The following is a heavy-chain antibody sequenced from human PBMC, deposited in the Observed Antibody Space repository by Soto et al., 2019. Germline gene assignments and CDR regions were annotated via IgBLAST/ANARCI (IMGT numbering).Heavy chain of an antibody. D-gene: IGHD2-2*01. V-gene: IGHV4-39*07. CDR2: IHNTGNI. J-gene: IGHJ4*02. Sequence: SETRSLTCSVSGSSINSNLYHWGWIRHSPGKGLEWIGSIHNTGNIFYNPSLKSRVTISVDTSKNQFSLKLSSVTAADTAVYYCARGTFDRSHYKTHLPATERYFDYWGQGTLVTVSS. CDR1: GSSINSNLYH. CDR3: ARGTFDRSHYKTHLPATERYFDY.